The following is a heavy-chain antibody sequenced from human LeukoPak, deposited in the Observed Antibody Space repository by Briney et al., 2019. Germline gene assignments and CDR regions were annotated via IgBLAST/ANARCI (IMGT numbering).Heavy chain of an antibody. CDR2: ISGSGGST. D-gene: IGHD4-11*01. J-gene: IGHJ6*02. V-gene: IGHV3-23*01. Sequence: GGSLRLSCAASGFTFSSYAMSWVRQAPGKGLEWVSAISGSGGSTYYADSVKGRFTISRDNSKNTLSLQMNSLRAEDTAVYYCATDTVSYYYGMDVWGQGTTVTVSS. CDR1: GFTFSSYA. CDR3: ATDTVSYYYGMDV.